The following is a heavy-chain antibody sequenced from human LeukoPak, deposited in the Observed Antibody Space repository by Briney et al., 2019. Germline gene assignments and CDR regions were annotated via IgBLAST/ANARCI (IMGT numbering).Heavy chain of an antibody. V-gene: IGHV4-39*07. J-gene: IGHJ4*02. CDR3: AASSVGAIPFDY. D-gene: IGHD1-26*01. CDR2: VYYSGST. CDR1: SGSISSGNYY. Sequence: SETLSLTCTVSSGSISSGNYYWGWIRQPPGKGLEWIGSVYYSGSTYYNPSLESRVTISVDTSKNQFSLKLSSVTAADTAVYYCAASSVGAIPFDYWGQGTLVTVSS.